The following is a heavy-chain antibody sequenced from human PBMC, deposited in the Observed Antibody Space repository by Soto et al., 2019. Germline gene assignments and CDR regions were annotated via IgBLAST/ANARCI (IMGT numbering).Heavy chain of an antibody. CDR1: GFTFTNYA. Sequence: GGSLRLSCAASGFTFTNYAMSWVRQAPGKGLEWVSTVRGSGTNTYYADSVKGRFTISRDNSKNTLYLQMNSLRAEDTAVYYCAKINSVYDYFDYWGQGTLVSVSS. CDR3: AKINSVYDYFDY. CDR2: VRGSGTNT. J-gene: IGHJ4*02. V-gene: IGHV3-23*01. D-gene: IGHD5-12*01.